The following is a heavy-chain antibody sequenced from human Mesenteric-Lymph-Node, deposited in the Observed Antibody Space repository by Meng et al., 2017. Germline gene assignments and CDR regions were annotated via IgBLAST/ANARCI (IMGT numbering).Heavy chain of an antibody. CDR1: GFTFSSYS. J-gene: IGHJ6*02. CDR2: ISSSSSYI. V-gene: IGHV3-21*01. CDR3: ARDPSTVVIGYYGMDV. D-gene: IGHD4-23*01. Sequence: GESLKISCAASGFTFSSYSMNWVRQAPGKGLEWVSSISSSSSYIYYADSVKGRFTISRDNAKNSLYLQMNSLRAEDTAVYYCARDPSTVVIGYYGMDVWGQGTTVTGSS.